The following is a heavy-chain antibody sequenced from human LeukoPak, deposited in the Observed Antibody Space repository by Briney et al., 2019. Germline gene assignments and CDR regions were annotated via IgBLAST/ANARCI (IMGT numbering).Heavy chain of an antibody. Sequence: GGSLRLSCAASGFTSTNHAMSWVRQAPGKGLEWVSSISGGGGSTYYADSVKGRFTISRDNSKNTMYLQMNNLRTEDTAVYYCARRDNYDYWGQGTLVTVSS. V-gene: IGHV3-23*01. CDR3: ARRDNYDY. CDR2: ISGGGGST. CDR1: GFTSTNHA. D-gene: IGHD5-24*01. J-gene: IGHJ4*02.